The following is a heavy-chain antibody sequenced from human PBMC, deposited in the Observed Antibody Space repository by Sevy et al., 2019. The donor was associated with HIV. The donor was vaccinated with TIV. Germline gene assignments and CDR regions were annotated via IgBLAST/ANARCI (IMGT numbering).Heavy chain of an antibody. J-gene: IGHJ6*02. CDR2: ISYDGSDK. Sequence: GGSLRLSCTASGFAFTNYYAMHWVRQAPGKGLEWVALISYDGSDKFYADSVKGRFTITRDNFQNTLYLQMNGLTTEDTAVYYCARPRANYVDHYFFYAMDVWGQGTTVTVSS. V-gene: IGHV3-30-3*01. D-gene: IGHD4-17*01. CDR1: GFAFTNYYA. CDR3: ARPRANYVDHYFFYAMDV.